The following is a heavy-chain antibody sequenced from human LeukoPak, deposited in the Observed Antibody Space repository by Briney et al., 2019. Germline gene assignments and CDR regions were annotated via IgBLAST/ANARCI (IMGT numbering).Heavy chain of an antibody. CDR3: ARDSSRSYCSGGSCYSGKYYYYYGMDV. D-gene: IGHD2-15*01. Sequence: GASVKVSCKASGYTFTSYAMNWVRQAPGQGLEWMGWINTNTGNPTYAQGFTGRFVFSLDTSVSTAYLQISSLKAEDTAVYYCARDSSRSYCSGGSCYSGKYYYYYGMDVWGQGTTVTVSS. CDR1: GYTFTSYA. V-gene: IGHV7-4-1*02. J-gene: IGHJ6*02. CDR2: INTNTGNP.